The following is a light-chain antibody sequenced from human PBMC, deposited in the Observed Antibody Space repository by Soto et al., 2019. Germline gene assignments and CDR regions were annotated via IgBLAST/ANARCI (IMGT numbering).Light chain of an antibody. CDR2: GAS. J-gene: IGKJ1*01. Sequence: EIVLTQSPGTLSLSPGKRATLSCRASQSVKNNFLAWYQQEPGQAPRLLIYGASIRATGIPDRFSGSGSGTDFSLTISRLEPEDFAVYYCQQYGSSPQTFGLGTKVEVK. CDR3: QQYGSSPQT. CDR1: QSVKNNF. V-gene: IGKV3-20*01.